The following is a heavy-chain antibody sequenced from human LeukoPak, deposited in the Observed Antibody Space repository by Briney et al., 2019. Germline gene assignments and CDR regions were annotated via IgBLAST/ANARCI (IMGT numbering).Heavy chain of an antibody. V-gene: IGHV3-73*01. CDR2: IRSKANSYAT. J-gene: IGHJ3*02. CDR1: GFTFSGSA. Sequence: GGSLKLSCAASGFTFSGSAMHWVRQASGKGLEWVGRIRSKANSYATAYAASVKGRFTISRDDSRNTAYLQMNSLKTEDTAVYYCTRRYSGSYPHAFDIWGQGTMVTVSS. CDR3: TRRYSGSYPHAFDI. D-gene: IGHD1-26*01.